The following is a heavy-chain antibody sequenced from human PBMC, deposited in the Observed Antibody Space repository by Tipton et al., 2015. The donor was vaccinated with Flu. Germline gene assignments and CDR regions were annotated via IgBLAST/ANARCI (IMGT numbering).Heavy chain of an antibody. CDR3: ARAPVWLGYSLDV. J-gene: IGHJ6*02. D-gene: IGHD3-16*01. CDR1: GGSISFYY. CDR2: VHYTGNT. Sequence: TLSLTCTVSGGSISFYYWSWVRQPPGKGLEWIGYVHYTGNTNYNPSLKSRATISLDTSKNQLSLKLGSVTAADTAVYYCARAPVWLGYSLDVWGQGTTVTVSS. V-gene: IGHV4-59*13.